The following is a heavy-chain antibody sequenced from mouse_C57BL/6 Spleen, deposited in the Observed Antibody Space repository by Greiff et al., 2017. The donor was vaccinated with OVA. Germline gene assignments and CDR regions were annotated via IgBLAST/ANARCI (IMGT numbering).Heavy chain of an antibody. CDR1: GFTFSSYA. CDR2: ISDGGSYT. CDR3: AREGGRWFAD. Sequence: EVMLVESGGGLVKPGGSLKLSCAASGFTFSSYAMSWVRQTPEKRLEWVATISDGGSYTYYPDNVKGRFTISRDNAKNNLYLQMSHLKSEDTAMYYCAREGGRWFADWGQGTLVTVSA. D-gene: IGHD3-3*01. J-gene: IGHJ3*01. V-gene: IGHV5-4*01.